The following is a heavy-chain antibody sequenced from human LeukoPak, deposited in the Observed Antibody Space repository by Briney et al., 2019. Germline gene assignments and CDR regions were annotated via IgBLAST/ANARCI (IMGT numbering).Heavy chain of an antibody. CDR2: IYYSGST. Sequence: SETLSLTCTVSGGSISSSSYYWGWIRQPPGKGLEWIGSIYYSGSTYYNPSLKSRVTISVDTSKNQFSLKLSSVTAADTAVYYCARGEFRQFTFDYWGQGTLVTVSS. D-gene: IGHD3-10*01. CDR3: ARGEFRQFTFDY. V-gene: IGHV4-39*01. CDR1: GGSISSSSYY. J-gene: IGHJ4*02.